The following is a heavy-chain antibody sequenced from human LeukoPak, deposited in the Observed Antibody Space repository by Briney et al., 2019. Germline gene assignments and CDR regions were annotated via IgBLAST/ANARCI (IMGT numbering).Heavy chain of an antibody. CDR1: GFSFSSYA. V-gene: IGHV3-23*01. J-gene: IGHJ6*03. Sequence: GGSLRLSCAASGFSFSSYAMSWVRQAPGKGLEWVSAISGSGGGTYYADSVKGRFTISRDNSKNTLYLQMNSLRAEDTAVYYCAKETRKAPHYCMDVWGKGTTVTVSS. CDR3: AKETRKAPHYCMDV. CDR2: ISGSGGGT. D-gene: IGHD1-14*01.